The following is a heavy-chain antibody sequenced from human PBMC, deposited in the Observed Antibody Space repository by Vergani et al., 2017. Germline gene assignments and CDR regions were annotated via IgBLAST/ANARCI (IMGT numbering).Heavy chain of an antibody. V-gene: IGHV4-59*01. CDR2: IYYSGST. J-gene: IGHJ4*02. D-gene: IGHD5-12*01. CDR3: ARDWGVGYSEIV. Sequence: QVQLQESCPGLVKPSETLSLTCTVSGGSISSYYWSWIRQPPGKGLEWIGYIYYSGSTNYNPTLKSPVTISVDTSKNQFSLNVSSVAAADTAVYYCARDWGVGYSEIVWGQGTLVTVSS. CDR1: GGSISSYY.